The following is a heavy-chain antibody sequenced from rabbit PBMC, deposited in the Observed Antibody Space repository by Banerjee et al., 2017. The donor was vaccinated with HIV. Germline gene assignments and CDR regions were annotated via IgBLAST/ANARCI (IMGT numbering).Heavy chain of an antibody. Sequence: QLKETGGGLVQPGGSLTLSCKASGFDFSSYYMNWVRQAPGKGLEWIGRIYAGKGSSDYANWVNGRFTISSDSAQNTVFLQMTSLTASDTATYFCAREVYGAYGLWGPGTLVTVS. CDR1: GFDFSSYY. J-gene: IGHJ2*01. CDR3: AREVYGAYGL. CDR2: IYAGKGSS. V-gene: IGHV1S7*01. D-gene: IGHD2-1*01.